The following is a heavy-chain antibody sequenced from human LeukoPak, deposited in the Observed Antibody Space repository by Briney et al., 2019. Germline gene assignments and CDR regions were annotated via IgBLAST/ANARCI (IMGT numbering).Heavy chain of an antibody. CDR1: GFTFDDYA. CDR3: ARGGTVTTFDY. V-gene: IGHV3-20*04. Sequence: GGSLRLSCAASGFTFDDYAMTWVRQPPGKGLEWVSTVNWNGGSTSYADSVKGRFTISRDSAKNSLYLQMSSLRADDTAFYYCARGGTVTTFDYWGQGTLVTVSS. D-gene: IGHD4-11*01. CDR2: VNWNGGST. J-gene: IGHJ4*02.